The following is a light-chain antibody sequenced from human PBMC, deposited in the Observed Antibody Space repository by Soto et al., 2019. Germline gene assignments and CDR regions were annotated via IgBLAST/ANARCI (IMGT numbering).Light chain of an antibody. V-gene: IGKV1-39*01. CDR1: QSISRY. J-gene: IGKJ1*01. Sequence: DIQMTQSPSSLPATVGDRVTITCRASQSISRYVNWYQQKPGKAPQLLIYAATSLQSGVPSRFSGSGSGTDFTLTISSLQTEDFATYDCQQTYVDLGTVGQGTKGELK. CDR3: QQTYVDLGT. CDR2: AAT.